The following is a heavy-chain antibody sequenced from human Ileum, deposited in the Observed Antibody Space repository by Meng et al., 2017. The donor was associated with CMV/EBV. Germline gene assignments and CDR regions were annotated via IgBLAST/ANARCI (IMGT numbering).Heavy chain of an antibody. Sequence: VQLQESVPILVKSSGSLALTCTVSGVSLRNFFWTWFLQSAVKGLEFIGRVQFTGGIDYNPSLMSRVTMSVDTSRNQLSLNVKSVTAAYTAVYYCARAAARGVPVDYWGQGILVTVSS. CDR2: VQFTGGI. CDR1: GVSLRNFF. D-gene: IGHD3-10*01. V-gene: IGHV4-4*07. J-gene: IGHJ4*02. CDR3: ARAAARGVPVDY.